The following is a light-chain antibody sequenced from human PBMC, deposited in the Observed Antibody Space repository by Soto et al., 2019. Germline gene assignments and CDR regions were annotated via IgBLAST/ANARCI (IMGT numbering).Light chain of an antibody. V-gene: IGKV1-5*01. CDR1: QSSSAW. CDR3: QQYGSYPLT. CDR2: GDS. J-gene: IGKJ4*01. Sequence: DIPMTQSPAALSASVGDRVTITGRASQSSSAWLAWYQQKPGQAPKFLIYGDSSLESGGPSRFSGGGSGTEFALTISSLQPGDFATYYCQQYGSYPLTVGGGTKV.